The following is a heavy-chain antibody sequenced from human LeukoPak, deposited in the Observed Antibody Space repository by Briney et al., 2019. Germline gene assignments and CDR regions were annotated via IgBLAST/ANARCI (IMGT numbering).Heavy chain of an antibody. D-gene: IGHD1-26*01. CDR2: IWYDGSNK. Sequence: GGSLRLSCAASGFTFSSYGMHWVRQAPGKGLEWVAVIWYDGSNKYYADSVKGRFTISRDNSKNTLYLQMNSPRAEDTAVYYCARGSGSYYGAFDIWGQGTMVTVSS. J-gene: IGHJ3*02. V-gene: IGHV3-33*01. CDR3: ARGSGSYYGAFDI. CDR1: GFTFSSYG.